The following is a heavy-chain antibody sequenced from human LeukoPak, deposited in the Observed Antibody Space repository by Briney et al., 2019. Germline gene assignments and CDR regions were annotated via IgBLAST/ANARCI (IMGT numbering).Heavy chain of an antibody. CDR3: AKTSGGNY. D-gene: IGHD2-15*01. V-gene: IGHV3-30-3*02. Sequence: GGSLRLSCAASGFTFSSYAMHWVRQAPGKGLEWVAVISYDGSNKYYADSVKGRFTISRDNSKNTLYLQMNSLRAEDTAVYHCAKTSGGNYWGQGALVTVSS. CDR1: GFTFSSYA. J-gene: IGHJ4*02. CDR2: ISYDGSNK.